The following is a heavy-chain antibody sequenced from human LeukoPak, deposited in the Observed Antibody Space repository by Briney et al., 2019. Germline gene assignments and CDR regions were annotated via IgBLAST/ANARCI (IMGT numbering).Heavy chain of an antibody. CDR1: GGSFSGYY. CDR2: INHSGST. J-gene: IGHJ4*02. V-gene: IGHV4-34*01. CDR3: ARGAWWLVRRHRYYFDY. D-gene: IGHD6-19*01. Sequence: SETLSLTCAVYGGSFSGYYWSWIRKPPGKGLEWIGEINHSGSTNYNPSLKSRVTKSVDTSKNQFSLKLSSVTAADTAVYYCARGAWWLVRRHRYYFDYWGQGTLVTVSS.